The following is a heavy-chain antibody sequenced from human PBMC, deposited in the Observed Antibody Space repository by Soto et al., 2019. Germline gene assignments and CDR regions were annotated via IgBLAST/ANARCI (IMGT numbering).Heavy chain of an antibody. CDR2: IKNKVSGETT. Sequence: GGSLRLSCTTSGFNFDFYTMSWFRQAPGKGLEWVGFIKNKVSGETTEYAASVKGRFTISRDDSRSIAYLQMNSLKIEDTAIYYCTKGGHADSWGQATLVTSPQ. V-gene: IGHV3-49*03. J-gene: IGHJ5*01. CDR1: GFNFDFYT. CDR3: TKGGHADS.